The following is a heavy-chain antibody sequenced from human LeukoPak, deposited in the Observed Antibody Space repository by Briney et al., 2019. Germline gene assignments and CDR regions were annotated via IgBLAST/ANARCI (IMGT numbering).Heavy chain of an antibody. CDR1: GYTFTSYG. Sequence: ASVKVSFKASGYTFTSYGISWVRQAPGQGLEWMGVITAYGGSRNYAQKVQGRVPMTTDTSTSTDYMELRSLSSDATDTYYCARENRWSLLWFGDPFSCFDPWARGTLVTV. CDR2: ITAYGGSR. V-gene: IGHV1-18*01. D-gene: IGHD3-10*01. CDR3: ARENRWSLLWFGDPFSCFDP. J-gene: IGHJ5*02.